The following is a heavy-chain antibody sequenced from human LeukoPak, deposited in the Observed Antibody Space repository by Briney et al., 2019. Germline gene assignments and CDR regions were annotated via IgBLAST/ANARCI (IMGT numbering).Heavy chain of an antibody. Sequence: GGSLRLSCEASGFSFSNYWMSWVRQAPGKGLEWVANIKEDGSGKYYVDPVKGRFTISRDNAKNSLYLQMNSLRAEDTSVYFCAREDPIAILSDWGQGTLVTVSA. J-gene: IGHJ4*01. CDR3: AREDPIAILSD. CDR1: GFSFSNYW. D-gene: IGHD2-21*01. CDR2: IKEDGSGK. V-gene: IGHV3-7*01.